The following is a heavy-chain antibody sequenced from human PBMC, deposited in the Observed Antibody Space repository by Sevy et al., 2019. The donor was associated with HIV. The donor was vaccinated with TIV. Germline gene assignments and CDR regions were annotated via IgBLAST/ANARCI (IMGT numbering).Heavy chain of an antibody. Sequence: GGSLRLSCAASGFPVSSNYMSWVRQAPGKGLEWVSVIYSDGSTYHADPVKGRFTISRDNSKNTLYLQMNSLRVEDTAVYYCARGKSGYCYGLDYWGQGTLVTVSS. D-gene: IGHD5-18*01. V-gene: IGHV3-66*01. CDR2: IYSDGST. CDR1: GFPVSSNY. CDR3: ARGKSGYCYGLDY. J-gene: IGHJ4*02.